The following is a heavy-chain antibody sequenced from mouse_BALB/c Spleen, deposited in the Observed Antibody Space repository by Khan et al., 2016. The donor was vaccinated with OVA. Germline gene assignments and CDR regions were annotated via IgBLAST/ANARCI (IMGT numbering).Heavy chain of an antibody. CDR1: GFNIKDTY. Sequence: VRLQQSGAELVKPGASVKLSCTASGFNIKDTYMHWVKQRPEQGLEWIGRIDPANGNTKYDPKFQGKATITADTSSNTAYLQLSSLTSEDTAVYYGADRYDPDYWGQGTTLTVSS. CDR3: ADRYDPDY. D-gene: IGHD2-14*01. J-gene: IGHJ2*01. CDR2: IDPANGNT. V-gene: IGHV14-3*02.